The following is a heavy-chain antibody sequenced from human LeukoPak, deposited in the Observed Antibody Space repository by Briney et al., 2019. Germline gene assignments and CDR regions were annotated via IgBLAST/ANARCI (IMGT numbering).Heavy chain of an antibody. CDR2: ISWNSGSI. CDR3: AKDHHGGYYYYYMDV. J-gene: IGHJ6*03. D-gene: IGHD3-16*01. V-gene: IGHV3-9*01. CDR1: GFTFDDYA. Sequence: GRSLRLSCAASGFTFDDYAMHWVRQAPGKGLEWVSGISWNSGSIGYADSVKGRFTISRDNAKNSLYLQMNSLRAEDTALYYCAKDHHGGYYYYYMDVWGKGTTVTVSS.